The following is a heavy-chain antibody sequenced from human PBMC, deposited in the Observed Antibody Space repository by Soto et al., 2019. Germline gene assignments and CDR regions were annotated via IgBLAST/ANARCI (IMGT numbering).Heavy chain of an antibody. CDR2: ISSSGSMT. Sequence: QVQLVESGEGLAKPGGSLRLSCTASGFTFSDYYISGIRQAPGKGLEWISYISSSGSMTQYADSVKGRFTISRDSAKNSLYLQMNGLRAEDTAVYFCARDGDYYDSSGYFLRDAFDIWGQGTMVTVSS. CDR1: GFTFSDYY. J-gene: IGHJ3*02. CDR3: ARDGDYYDSSGYFLRDAFDI. D-gene: IGHD3-22*01. V-gene: IGHV3-11*01.